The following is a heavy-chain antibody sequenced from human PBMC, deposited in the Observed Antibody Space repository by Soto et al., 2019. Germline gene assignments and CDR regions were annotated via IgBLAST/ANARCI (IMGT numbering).Heavy chain of an antibody. CDR3: ASGYDNWFDP. CDR2: IYSGGST. D-gene: IGHD5-12*01. J-gene: IGHJ5*02. V-gene: IGHV3-66*01. CDR1: GFTVSSNY. Sequence: GGSLRLSCAASGFTVSSNYMSWVRQAPGKGLEWVSGIYSGGSTYYADSGKGRFTIFRDNSKNTLYLQMNSLRAEDTAVYYCASGYDNWFDPWGQGTLVTVSS.